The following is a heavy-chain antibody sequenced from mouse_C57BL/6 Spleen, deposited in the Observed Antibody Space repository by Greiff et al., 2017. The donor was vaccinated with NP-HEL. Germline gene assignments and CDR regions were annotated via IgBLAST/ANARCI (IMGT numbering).Heavy chain of an antibody. CDR1: GYTFTSYW. CDR3: ARAWDYDVGFAY. J-gene: IGHJ3*01. Sequence: VQLQQSGAELAKPGASVKLSCKASGYTFTSYWMHWVKQRPGQGLEWIGYINPSSGYTKYNQKFKDKATLTADKSSRTAYMQLSSLTYEDSAVYYCARAWDYDVGFAYGGQGTLVTVSA. V-gene: IGHV1-7*01. D-gene: IGHD2-4*01. CDR2: INPSSGYT.